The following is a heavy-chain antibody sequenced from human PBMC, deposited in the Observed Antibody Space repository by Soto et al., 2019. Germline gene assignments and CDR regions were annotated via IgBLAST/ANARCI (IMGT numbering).Heavy chain of an antibody. J-gene: IGHJ6*02. Sequence: PSETLSLTCTVSGGSISSSSYYWGWIRQPPGKGLGWIGSIYYSGSTYYNPSLKSRVTISVDTSKNQFSLKLSSVTAADTAVYYCACIFSGGYGYGFYYYGMDVWGQGTTVS. CDR1: GGSISSSSYY. D-gene: IGHD5-18*01. CDR2: IYYSGST. V-gene: IGHV4-39*01. CDR3: ACIFSGGYGYGFYYYGMDV.